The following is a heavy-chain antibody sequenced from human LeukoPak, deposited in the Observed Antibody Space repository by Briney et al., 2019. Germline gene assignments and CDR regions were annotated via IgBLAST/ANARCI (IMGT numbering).Heavy chain of an antibody. J-gene: IGHJ5*02. CDR1: GYTFTSYY. CDR3: ARRRKNIVGVPWAGNWFDP. CDR2: INPSGGST. V-gene: IGHV1-46*01. Sequence: GASVKVSCKASGYTFTSYYMHWVRQAPGQGREWMGIINPSGGSTSYAQKFQGRVTMTRDTSTSTVYMELSSLRSEDTAVYYCARRRKNIVGVPWAGNWFDPWGQGTLVTVSS. D-gene: IGHD1-26*01.